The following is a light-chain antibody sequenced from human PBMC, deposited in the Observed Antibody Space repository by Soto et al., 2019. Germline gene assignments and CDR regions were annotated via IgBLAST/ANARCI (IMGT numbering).Light chain of an antibody. CDR1: SSDIGSYNH. J-gene: IGLJ1*01. CDR2: AVS. V-gene: IGLV2-14*03. Sequence: QSVLAQPAPVSGSPGQSITISCSGTSSDIGSYNHVAWYQQFPGKSPKLMIYAVSDWPSGVSDRFSGSKSGITASLTISGLQTEDEADYYCISYTDRQSYLFGTGTKVTVL. CDR3: ISYTDRQSYL.